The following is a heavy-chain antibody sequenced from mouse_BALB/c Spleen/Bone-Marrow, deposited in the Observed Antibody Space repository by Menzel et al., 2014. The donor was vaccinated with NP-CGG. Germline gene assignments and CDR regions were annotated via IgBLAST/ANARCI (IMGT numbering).Heavy chain of an antibody. V-gene: IGHV5-9*02. CDR2: ISSGGSYT. J-gene: IGHJ2*01. CDR1: GFAFSSYD. Sequence: VQLKESGGGLVKPGGSLKLSCAASGFAFSSYDMSWVRQTPEKRLEWVATISSGGSYTYYPDSVKGRFTISRDNARNTLYLQMSSLRSEDTALYYCARRMRYERVFDYWGQGTTLTVSS. D-gene: IGHD2-14*01. CDR3: ARRMRYERVFDY.